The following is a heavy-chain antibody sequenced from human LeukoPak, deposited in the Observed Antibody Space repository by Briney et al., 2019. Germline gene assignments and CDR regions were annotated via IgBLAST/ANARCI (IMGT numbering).Heavy chain of an antibody. Sequence: ASVKVSCKASGYTFTSYYMHWVRQAPGQGLEWMGIINPSGGSTSYAQKFQGRVTMTRDTSTSTVYMELSSLRAEDTAVYYCAKVGYCSSTSCYGGAYYYYYMDVWGKGTTVTVSS. CDR3: AKVGYCSSTSCYGGAYYYYYMDV. J-gene: IGHJ6*03. CDR1: GYTFTSYY. CDR2: INPSGGST. D-gene: IGHD2-2*01. V-gene: IGHV1-46*01.